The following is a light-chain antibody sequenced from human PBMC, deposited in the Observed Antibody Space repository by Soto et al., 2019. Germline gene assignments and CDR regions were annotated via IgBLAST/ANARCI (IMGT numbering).Light chain of an antibody. Sequence: QSVLTQSPSASASLGASVKLTCTLSSGHSNYAIAWHQQQSEKGPRYLMKLNSDGSHSKGDGIPDRFSVSSSGAERYLTISSLQSEDEADYYCQTWGSGIVVFGGGTQLTVL. J-gene: IGLJ2*01. CDR3: QTWGSGIVV. CDR1: SGHSNYA. V-gene: IGLV4-69*01. CDR2: LNSDGSH.